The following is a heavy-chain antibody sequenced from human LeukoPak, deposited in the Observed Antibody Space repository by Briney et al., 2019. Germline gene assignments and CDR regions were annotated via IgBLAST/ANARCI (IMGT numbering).Heavy chain of an antibody. Sequence: PGGSLRLSCAASGFTFSDYYMSWIRQAPGKGLEWVSVISGSGGSTYYADSVKGRFTISRDNSKNTLYLQMNSLRAEDTAVYSCAKRAAGYSSGWYTLIDYWGQGTLVTVSS. CDR2: ISGSGGST. CDR3: AKRAAGYSSGWYTLIDY. D-gene: IGHD6-19*01. J-gene: IGHJ4*02. V-gene: IGHV3-23*01. CDR1: GFTFSDYY.